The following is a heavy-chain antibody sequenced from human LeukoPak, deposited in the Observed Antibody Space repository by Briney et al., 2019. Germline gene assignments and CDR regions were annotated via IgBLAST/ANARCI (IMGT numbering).Heavy chain of an antibody. CDR2: IRYDGSNK. Sequence: SGGSLRLSCAASGFTFSSYGMHWVRQAPGKGLEWVAFIRYDGSNKYYADSVKGRFTISRDNSKNTLYLQMNSLRAEDTAVYYCAKDGDCSSTSCIRGYFQHWGQGTLVTVSS. CDR1: GFTFSSYG. J-gene: IGHJ1*01. CDR3: AKDGDCSSTSCIRGYFQH. D-gene: IGHD2-2*01. V-gene: IGHV3-30*02.